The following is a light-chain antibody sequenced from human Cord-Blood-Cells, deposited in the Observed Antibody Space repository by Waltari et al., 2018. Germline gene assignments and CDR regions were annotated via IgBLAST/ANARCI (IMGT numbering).Light chain of an antibody. V-gene: IGLV2-23*02. Sequence: QSALTQPASVSGSPGQSITISCTGTSSDVGSYNLVSWYQQHPGKAPNLMIYEVSKRPSGVSNLFSGSKSGNTASLTISALQAEDEADYYCCSYAGSSTLVFGGGTKLTVL. CDR3: CSYAGSSTLV. CDR2: EVS. CDR1: SSDVGSYNL. J-gene: IGLJ2*01.